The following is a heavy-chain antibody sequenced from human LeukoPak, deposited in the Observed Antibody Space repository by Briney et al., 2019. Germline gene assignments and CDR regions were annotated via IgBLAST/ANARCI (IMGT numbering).Heavy chain of an antibody. CDR1: GFTFSSYS. CDR2: ISSSSSYI. J-gene: IGHJ4*02. V-gene: IGHV3-21*01. Sequence: GGSLRLSCAASGFTFSSYSMNWVRQAPGKGLEWVSSISSSSSYIYYADSVKGRFTISRDNAKNSLYLQMNSLRAEDTAVYYCARGGVYSTSAVDYWGQGTLVTVSS. D-gene: IGHD6-6*01. CDR3: ARGGVYSTSAVDY.